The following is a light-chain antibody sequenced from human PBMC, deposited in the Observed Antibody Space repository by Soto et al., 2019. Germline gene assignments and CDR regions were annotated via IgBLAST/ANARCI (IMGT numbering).Light chain of an antibody. CDR3: QQHNSSPWT. V-gene: IGKV1-5*01. CDR1: QSICDW. CDR2: DAS. Sequence: DITMTQSPAALATSIGDSVTITSRDSQSICDWLDWYQQKLGKAPKVXIYDASPLESGVPSMFSGSGSGTEFTLTISSLQPEDSATYYCQQHNSSPWTFGPGTKVDIK. J-gene: IGKJ1*01.